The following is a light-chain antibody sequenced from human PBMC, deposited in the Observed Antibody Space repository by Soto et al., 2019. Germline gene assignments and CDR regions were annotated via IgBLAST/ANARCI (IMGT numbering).Light chain of an antibody. Sequence: IVMTQSTATLSVSPGERATLSCRASQSVSSNLAWHQQKPGQAPRILMYDASTRATGISARFSGSGSGTEFTLTISSLQSEDFAVYYCQQYHNWPITFGQGTRLEIK. J-gene: IGKJ5*01. CDR1: QSVSSN. CDR2: DAS. CDR3: QQYHNWPIT. V-gene: IGKV3-15*01.